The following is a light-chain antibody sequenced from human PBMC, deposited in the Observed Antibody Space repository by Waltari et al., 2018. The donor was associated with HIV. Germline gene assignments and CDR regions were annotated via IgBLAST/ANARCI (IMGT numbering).Light chain of an antibody. CDR2: DVN. J-gene: IGLJ3*02. V-gene: IGLV2-11*01. Sequence: QSALTQPASVSGSPGQSVTISCTGTSSDVGGYKYVSWYQQHPGKVPKLMIYDVNKRTSGVPDRFSGSKSANTASLTISGLQAEDEADYYCCSYAGSYTWVFGGGTKLTVL. CDR3: CSYAGSYTWV. CDR1: SSDVGGYKY.